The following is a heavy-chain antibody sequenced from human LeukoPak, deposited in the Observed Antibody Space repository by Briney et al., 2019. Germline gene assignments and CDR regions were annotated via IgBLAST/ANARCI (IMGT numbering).Heavy chain of an antibody. V-gene: IGHV4-59*08. J-gene: IGHJ6*02. CDR2: IYCSGSN. CDR3: AIHLYYYGSGSYYGMDV. CDR1: GCSISSYY. Sequence: AETLSLTCTVSGCSISSYYWSWIRQAPGKGLEWIGYIYCSGSNNYNPSLKSRATISADTSKNHYSLKLSSVTAADTAVYCRAIHLYYYGSGSYYGMDVWGQGTTVTVSS. D-gene: IGHD3-10*01.